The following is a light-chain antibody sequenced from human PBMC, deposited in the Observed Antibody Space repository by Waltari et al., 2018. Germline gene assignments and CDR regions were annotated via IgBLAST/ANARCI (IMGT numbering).Light chain of an antibody. Sequence: VLTQSPGPLSLSPGERATLSCRASQTLTKRYLAWYQQKPGQAPRLLIYGASSRAAGIPDRFSGSGSGTDFTLTISRLEPEDSAVYYCQQYGSSVLYTFGQGTKVEIK. CDR2: GAS. CDR3: QQYGSSVLYT. J-gene: IGKJ2*01. V-gene: IGKV3-20*01. CDR1: QTLTKRY.